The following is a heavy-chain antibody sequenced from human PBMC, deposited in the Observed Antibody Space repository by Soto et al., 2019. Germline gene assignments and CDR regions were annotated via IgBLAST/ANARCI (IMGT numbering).Heavy chain of an antibody. CDR2: IIPIFGTA. J-gene: IGHJ4*02. D-gene: IGHD1-26*01. V-gene: IGHV1-69*13. CDR1: GGTFSSYA. Sequence: SVKVSCKASGGTFSSYASSGVRQAPGQGLEWMGGIIPIFGTANYAQKFQGRVTITADESTSTAYMELSSLRSEDTAVYYCARAQSGRYFPFDYCGQGTLVTFSS. CDR3: ARAQSGRYFPFDY.